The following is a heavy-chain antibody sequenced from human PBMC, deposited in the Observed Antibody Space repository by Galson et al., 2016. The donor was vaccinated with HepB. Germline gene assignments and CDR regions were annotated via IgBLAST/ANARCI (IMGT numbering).Heavy chain of an antibody. CDR2: IHYSGST. CDR3: ARLYSYGVFDY. D-gene: IGHD5-18*01. CDR1: GGSFSGYY. Sequence: SETLSLTCAVYGGSFSGYYWTWIRQPPGKGPEWIGEIHYSGSTNYKSSLQSRVTISVDTSKNQFSLKMSSVTAADTAVYYCARLYSYGVFDYWGQGTLVTVSS. V-gene: IGHV4-34*01. J-gene: IGHJ4*02.